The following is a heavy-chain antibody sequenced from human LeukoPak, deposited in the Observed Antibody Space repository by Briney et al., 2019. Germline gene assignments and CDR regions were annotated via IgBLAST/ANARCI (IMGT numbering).Heavy chain of an antibody. Sequence: GGSLRLSCAASGFTFSSYAMSWVRQAPGKGLEWVSAISGSGGSTYYADSVKGRFTISRDNSKNTPYLQMNSLRAEDTAVYYCAKAVPIVVVPAAIDYWGQGTLVTVSS. V-gene: IGHV3-23*01. J-gene: IGHJ4*02. D-gene: IGHD2-2*01. CDR2: ISGSGGST. CDR1: GFTFSSYA. CDR3: AKAVPIVVVPAAIDY.